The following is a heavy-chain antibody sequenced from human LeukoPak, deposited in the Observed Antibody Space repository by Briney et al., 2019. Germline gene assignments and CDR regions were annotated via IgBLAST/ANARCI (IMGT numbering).Heavy chain of an antibody. V-gene: IGHV3-30*02. CDR1: GFTFSSYG. J-gene: IGHJ4*02. CDR2: IRYDGSNK. CDR3: ARAITMIVFRLDF. Sequence: SGGSLRLSCAASGFTFSSYGMHWVRQAPGKGLEWVAFIRYDGSNKYYADSVKGRFTISRDNSKNTLYLQMNSLRAEDTAVYYCARAITMIVFRLDFWGQGTLVTVSS. D-gene: IGHD3-22*01.